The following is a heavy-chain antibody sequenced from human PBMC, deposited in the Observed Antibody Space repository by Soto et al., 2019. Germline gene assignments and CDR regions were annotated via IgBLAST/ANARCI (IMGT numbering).Heavy chain of an antibody. CDR3: ARGGYCSGGRCLWKSTGMDV. V-gene: IGHV3-11*01. D-gene: IGHD2-15*01. CDR1: GFTFSDYY. CDR2: ISGTGDTI. Sequence: HVEVVESGGGLVKPGGSLRLSCAASGFTFSDYYMSWIRQAPGKGLEWVSYISGTGDTIYYADSVKGRFTISRDNAKNSLDLQMDRLRTEDTAVYFCARGGYCSGGRCLWKSTGMDVWGRGTTVTVSS. J-gene: IGHJ6*02.